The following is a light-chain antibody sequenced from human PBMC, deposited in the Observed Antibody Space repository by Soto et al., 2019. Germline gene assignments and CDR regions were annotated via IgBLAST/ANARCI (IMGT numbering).Light chain of an antibody. CDR2: SNN. V-gene: IGLV1-44*01. Sequence: QSVLTQPPSASGTPGQRVTISCSGSSSNIGSNTVNWYQQLPGTAPYLLIHSNNQRPSGVPDRFSGSKSGTSDSLAISGLQSEDEADYYCAAWDDSLNAYVFGTG. J-gene: IGLJ1*01. CDR1: SSNIGSNT. CDR3: AAWDDSLNAYV.